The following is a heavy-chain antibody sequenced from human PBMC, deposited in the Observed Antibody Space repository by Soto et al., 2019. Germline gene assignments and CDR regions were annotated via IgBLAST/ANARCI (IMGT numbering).Heavy chain of an antibody. CDR3: ARGYRVVAAAGIYYYYGMDV. D-gene: IGHD6-13*01. CDR1: GFTFSSYG. CDR2: IWYDGSNK. J-gene: IGHJ6*02. V-gene: IGHV3-33*01. Sequence: QVQLVESGGGVVQPGRSLRLSCAASGFTFSSYGMHWVRQAPGKGLEWVAVIWYDGSNKYYADSVKGRFTISRDNSKNTLYLQMNSLRAEDTAVYYCARGYRVVAAAGIYYYYGMDVWGQGTTVTVSS.